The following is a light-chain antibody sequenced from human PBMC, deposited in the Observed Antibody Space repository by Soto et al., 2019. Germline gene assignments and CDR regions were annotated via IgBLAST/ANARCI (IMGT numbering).Light chain of an antibody. CDR2: DVS. J-gene: IGLJ1*01. Sequence: QSALTQPASVSGSPGQSITISCTGTSSDVGGYNYVSWYQQHPGKAPKLMIYDVSNRPSGVSNRFSGSKSGNTASLTISXXXXXXXXXYYCSSYTSSSTRVFGTGTKLTV. CDR1: SSDVGGYNY. V-gene: IGLV2-14*01. CDR3: SSYTSSSTRV.